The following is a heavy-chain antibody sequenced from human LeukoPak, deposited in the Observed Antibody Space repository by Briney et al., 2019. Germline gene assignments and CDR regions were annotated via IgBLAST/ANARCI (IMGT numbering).Heavy chain of an antibody. V-gene: IGHV3-33*06. CDR2: IWNVGNDK. J-gene: IGHJ4*02. Sequence: GGSLRLSCAASAFTFSTYGMHWVRQAPGKGLEWVASIWNVGNDKFYADSVRGRFTISRDNSQNTLYLHMRSLRDDDTAFYYCAKDLDYGHYGPDFDYRGQGTLVTVSS. D-gene: IGHD4-17*01. CDR3: AKDLDYGHYGPDFDY. CDR1: AFTFSTYG.